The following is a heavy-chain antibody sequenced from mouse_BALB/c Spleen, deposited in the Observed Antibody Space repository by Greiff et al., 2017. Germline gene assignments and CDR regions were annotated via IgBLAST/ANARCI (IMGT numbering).Heavy chain of an antibody. CDR3: ARHWGTTSPYWYFDV. V-gene: IGHV5-6*03. Sequence: EVKLVESGGGLVKPGGSLKLSCAASGFTFSSYGMSWVRQTPDKRLEWVATISSGGSYTYYPDSVKGRFTISRDNAKNTLYLQMSSLKSEDTAMYYCARHWGTTSPYWYFDVWGAGTTVTVSS. J-gene: IGHJ1*01. CDR2: ISSGGSYT. D-gene: IGHD1-1*01. CDR1: GFTFSSYG.